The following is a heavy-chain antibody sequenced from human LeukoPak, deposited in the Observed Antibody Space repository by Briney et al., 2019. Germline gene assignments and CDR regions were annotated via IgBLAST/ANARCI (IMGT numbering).Heavy chain of an antibody. CDR3: ARERQSGSSPPPNGMDV. V-gene: IGHV3-30-3*01. Sequence: PGRSLRLSCAASGFTFSSYAMHWVRQAPGKGQEWVAVISYDGSNKYYAESVKGRFTISRDNSKNTLYLQMSSLRAEDTAVYYCARERQSGSSPPPNGMDVWGQGTTVTVSS. J-gene: IGHJ6*02. CDR2: ISYDGSNK. CDR1: GFTFSSYA. D-gene: IGHD3-3*01.